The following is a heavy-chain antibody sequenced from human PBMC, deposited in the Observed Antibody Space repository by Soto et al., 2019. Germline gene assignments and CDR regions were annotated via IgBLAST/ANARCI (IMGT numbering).Heavy chain of an antibody. Sequence: SETLSLTCTVSGGSISSYYWSWIRQPPGKGLEWIGYIYYSGSTNYNPSLKSRVTISADTSKNKVSLKLSSVTAADTAVYYCARAKARGYSYGPDYYYYCGMDVWGQGTTVTVSS. CDR1: GGSISSYY. V-gene: IGHV4-59*01. D-gene: IGHD5-18*01. CDR2: IYYSGST. J-gene: IGHJ6*02. CDR3: ARAKARGYSYGPDYYYYCGMDV.